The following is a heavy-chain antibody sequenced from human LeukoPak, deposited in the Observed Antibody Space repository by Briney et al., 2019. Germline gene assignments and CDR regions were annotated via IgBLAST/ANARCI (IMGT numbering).Heavy chain of an antibody. CDR1: GGSISSGGYY. D-gene: IGHD3-16*02. CDR2: IYYSGST. J-gene: IGHJ3*02. V-gene: IGHV4-31*03. CDR3: ARDSNAVSRADAFDI. Sequence: SETLSLTCIVSGGSISSGGYYWSWIRQHPGKGLEWIGYIYYSGSTYYNPSLKSRVTISVDTSKNQFSLKLSSVTAADTAVYYCARDSNAVSRADAFDIWGQGTMVTVSS.